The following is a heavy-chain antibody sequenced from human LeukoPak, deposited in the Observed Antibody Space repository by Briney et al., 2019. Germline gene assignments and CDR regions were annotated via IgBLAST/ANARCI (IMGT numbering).Heavy chain of an antibody. CDR2: IRSKANSYAT. CDR1: GFTFSGSA. Sequence: GGSLRLSCAASGFTFSGSAMNWVRQASGKGLEWVGRIRSKANSYATAYAASVQGRFTISRDDSKNTAYLQMNSLETEDTAVYYCSSPYCTDGVCYPGYWGQGTLVTVSS. V-gene: IGHV3-73*01. CDR3: SSPYCTDGVCYPGY. J-gene: IGHJ4*02. D-gene: IGHD2-8*01.